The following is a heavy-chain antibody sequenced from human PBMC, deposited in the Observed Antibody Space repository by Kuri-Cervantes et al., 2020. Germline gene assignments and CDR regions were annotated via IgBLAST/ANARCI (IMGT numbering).Heavy chain of an antibody. D-gene: IGHD6-13*01. J-gene: IGHJ4*02. CDR2: ISSSSSYI. Sequence: GGSLRLSCAASGLTFSSYSMNWVRQAPGKGLEWVSYISSSSSYIYYADSVKGRFTISRDNAKNSLYLQMNSLRAEDTAVYYCARRPGSRSIAAAGTYYFDYWGQGTLVTVSS. CDR1: GLTFSSYS. V-gene: IGHV3-21*05. CDR3: ARRPGSRSIAAAGTYYFDY.